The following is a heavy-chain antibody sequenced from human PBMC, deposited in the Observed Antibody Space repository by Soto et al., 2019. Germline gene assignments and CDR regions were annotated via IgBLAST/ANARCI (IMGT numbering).Heavy chain of an antibody. CDR2: INHSGST. J-gene: IGHJ6*02. CDR1: GGSFSGYY. CDR3: ARGGYAVIAAAGSPGGYYYGMDV. D-gene: IGHD6-13*01. Sequence: SETLSLTCAVYGGSFSGYYWSWIRQPPGKGLEWIGEINHSGSTNYNPSLKSRVTISVDTSKNQLSLKLSSVTAADTAVYYRARGGYAVIAAAGSPGGYYYGMDVWGQGTTVTVSS. V-gene: IGHV4-34*01.